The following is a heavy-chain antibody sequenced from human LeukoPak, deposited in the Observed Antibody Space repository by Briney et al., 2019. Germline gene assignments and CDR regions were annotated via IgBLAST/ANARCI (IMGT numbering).Heavy chain of an antibody. CDR2: IYHNGGA. Sequence: SETLSLTCAVSGYSINNGYQWAWIRQSPGRGLEWIGSIYHNGGAHYNPSLRCRVVISVDTSNNQFSLRLSSVTVADTAVYYCARDPRWLTPDCTSTSCYENYFDPWGRGTLVTVSS. CDR3: ARDPRWLTPDCTSTSCYENYFDP. V-gene: IGHV4-38-2*02. J-gene: IGHJ5*02. D-gene: IGHD2-2*01. CDR1: GYSINNGYQ.